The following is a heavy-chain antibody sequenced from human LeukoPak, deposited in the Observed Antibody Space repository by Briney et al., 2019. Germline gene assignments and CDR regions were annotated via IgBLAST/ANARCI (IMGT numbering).Heavy chain of an antibody. Sequence: SVKVSCKASGGTFSSYAISWVRQAPGQGLEWMGRIIPILGIANYAQKFQGRVTITADKSTSTAYMELNSLRSEDTAVYYCARDFSWTGDYYYYGMDVWGQGTTVTVSS. D-gene: IGHD3/OR15-3a*01. CDR3: ARDFSWTGDYYYYGMDV. CDR1: GGTFSSYA. CDR2: IIPILGIA. J-gene: IGHJ6*02. V-gene: IGHV1-69*04.